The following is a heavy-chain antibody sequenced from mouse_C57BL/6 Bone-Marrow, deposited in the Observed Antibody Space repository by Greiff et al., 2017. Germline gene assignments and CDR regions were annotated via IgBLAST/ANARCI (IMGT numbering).Heavy chain of an antibody. CDR3: ARSGFITTAYAMDY. J-gene: IGHJ4*01. CDR1: GYTFTSYW. CDR2: IDPSDSYT. D-gene: IGHD1-1*01. V-gene: IGHV1-69*01. Sequence: QVQLQQPGAELVMPGASVKLSCKASGYTFTSYWMHWVKQRPGQGLEWIGEIDPSDSYTNYNQKFKGKSTLTVDKSSSTAYMQLSSLTSEDSAVYFCARSGFITTAYAMDYWGQGTSVTVSS.